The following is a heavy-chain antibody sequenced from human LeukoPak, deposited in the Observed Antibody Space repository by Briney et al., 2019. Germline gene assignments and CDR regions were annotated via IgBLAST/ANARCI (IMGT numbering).Heavy chain of an antibody. V-gene: IGHV3-23*01. Sequence: GGSLRLSCAASGFTFSSYAMSWVRQAPGKGLEWVSAISGSGGSTYYADSVKGRFTISRDNSKNTLYLQMNSLRAEDTVVYYCAKGSEYQLLYNWFDPWGQGTLVTVSS. CDR2: ISGSGGST. D-gene: IGHD2-2*01. CDR3: AKGSEYQLLYNWFDP. CDR1: GFTFSSYA. J-gene: IGHJ5*02.